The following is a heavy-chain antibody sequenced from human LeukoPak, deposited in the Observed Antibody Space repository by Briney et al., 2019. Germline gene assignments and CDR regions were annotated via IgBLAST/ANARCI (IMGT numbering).Heavy chain of an antibody. V-gene: IGHV3-30-3*01. Sequence: QTGGSLRLSCAASGFTFSSYAMHWVRQAPGKGLEWVAVMSYDGSNKYYADSVKGRFTISRDNSKNTLYLQMNSLRAEDTAVYYCARGVYYDSSGPDAFDIWGQGTMVTVSS. J-gene: IGHJ3*02. CDR1: GFTFSSYA. D-gene: IGHD3-22*01. CDR3: ARGVYYDSSGPDAFDI. CDR2: MSYDGSNK.